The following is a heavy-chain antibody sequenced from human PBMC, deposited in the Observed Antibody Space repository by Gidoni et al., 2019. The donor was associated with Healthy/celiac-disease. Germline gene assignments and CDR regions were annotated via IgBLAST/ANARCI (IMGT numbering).Heavy chain of an antibody. V-gene: IGHV3-21*01. CDR3: ARDVLRPYGANGDAFDI. J-gene: IGHJ3*02. CDR1: GFTFSSYS. Sequence: EVQLVESGGGLVKPGGSLRLSCEASGFTFSSYSMNWVRQAPGKGLEWVSSISSSSYYIYYADSVKGRFTISRDNAKNSLFLQMNSLRAEDTSVYFCARDVLRPYGANGDAFDIWGQGTMVTVSS. D-gene: IGHD4-17*01. CDR2: ISSSSYYI.